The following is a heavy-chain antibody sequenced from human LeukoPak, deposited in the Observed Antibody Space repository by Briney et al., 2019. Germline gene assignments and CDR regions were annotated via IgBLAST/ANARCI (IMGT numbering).Heavy chain of an antibody. CDR2: INHSGST. CDR3: ARKFPGYSYGYRGIDP. D-gene: IGHD5-18*01. J-gene: IGHJ5*02. Sequence: KPSETLSLTCAVYGGSFSGYYWSWIRQPPGKGLEWIGEINHSGSTNYNPSLKSRVTISVDTSKNQFSLKLSSVTAADTAVYYCARKFPGYSYGYRGIDPWGQGTLVTVSS. CDR1: GGSFSGYY. V-gene: IGHV4-34*01.